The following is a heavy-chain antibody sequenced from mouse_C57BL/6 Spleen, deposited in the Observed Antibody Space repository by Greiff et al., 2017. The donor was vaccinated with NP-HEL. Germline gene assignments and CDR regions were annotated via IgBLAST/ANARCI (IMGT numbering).Heavy chain of an antibody. Sequence: EVQGVESGGDLVKPGGSLKLSCAASGFTFSSYGMSWVRQTPDKRLEWVATISSGGSYTYYPDSVKGRFTISRDNAKNTLYLQMSSLKSEDTAMYYCARGDYGSSLDYWGQGTTLTVSS. CDR3: ARGDYGSSLDY. CDR2: ISSGGSYT. CDR1: GFTFSSYG. J-gene: IGHJ2*01. V-gene: IGHV5-6*01. D-gene: IGHD1-1*01.